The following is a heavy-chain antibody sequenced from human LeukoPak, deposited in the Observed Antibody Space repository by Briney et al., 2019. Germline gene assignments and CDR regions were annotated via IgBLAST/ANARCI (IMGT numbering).Heavy chain of an antibody. Sequence: PGGSLRLSCAASGFTFSSHDMNWVRQAPGQGLEWVSSITTATSSYIYYADSVKGRFTISRDDAKNSLYLQMDSLRAEDTAVYYCARGGIRLTREIDYYYYYRDVWGKGTTVTVSS. J-gene: IGHJ6*03. CDR3: ARGGIRLTREIDYYYYYRDV. V-gene: IGHV3-21*01. CDR1: GFTFSSHD. CDR2: ITTATSSYI. D-gene: IGHD3-9*01.